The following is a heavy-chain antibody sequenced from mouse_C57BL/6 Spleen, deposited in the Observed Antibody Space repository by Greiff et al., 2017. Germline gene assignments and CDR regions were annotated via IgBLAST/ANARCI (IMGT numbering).Heavy chain of an antibody. J-gene: IGHJ2*01. CDR3: ATYYSNYFDY. CDR1: GFTFSSYT. D-gene: IGHD2-5*01. V-gene: IGHV5-9*01. CDR2: ISGGGGNT. Sequence: EVQVVESGGGLVKPGGSLKLSCAASGFTFSSYTMSWVRQTPEKRLEWVATISGGGGNTYYPDSVKGRFTISRDNAKNTLYLQMSSLRSEDTALYYCATYYSNYFDYWGQGTTLTVSS.